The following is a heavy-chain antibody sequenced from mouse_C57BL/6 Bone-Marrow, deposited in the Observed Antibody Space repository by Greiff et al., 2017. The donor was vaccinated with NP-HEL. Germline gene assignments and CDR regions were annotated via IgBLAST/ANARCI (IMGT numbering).Heavy chain of an antibody. J-gene: IGHJ1*03. CDR2: FTMYSDAT. CDR3: ASPITTVVPRRPDWYFDV. V-gene: IGHV1-49*01. D-gene: IGHD1-1*01. CDR1: YFAFMASA. Sequence: KQSGAELVRPGSSVKLSCKDSYFAFMASAMHWVKQRLGHGLEWIGSFTMYSDATEYSENFQGKATLTANTSSSTAYMELSSLTSEDSAVYYCASPITTVVPRRPDWYFDVWGTGTTVTVSS.